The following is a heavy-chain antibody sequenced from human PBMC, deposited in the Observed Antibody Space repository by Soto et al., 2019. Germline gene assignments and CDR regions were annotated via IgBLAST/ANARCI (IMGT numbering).Heavy chain of an antibody. Sequence: QVQLVQSGAEVKKPGASVKVSCKASGYIFTSYGISWVRQAPGQGLEWMGWISAYNGNTNYAQKLQGRVTMTTDTSTSTAYMELRSLRSDDTAVYYCARDGVYSSSWYGDYYYYGMDVWGQGTTVTVSS. D-gene: IGHD6-13*01. CDR1: GYIFTSYG. V-gene: IGHV1-18*01. CDR2: ISAYNGNT. J-gene: IGHJ6*02. CDR3: ARDGVYSSSWYGDYYYYGMDV.